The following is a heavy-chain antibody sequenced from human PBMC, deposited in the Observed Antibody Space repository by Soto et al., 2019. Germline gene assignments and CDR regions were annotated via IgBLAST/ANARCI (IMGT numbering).Heavy chain of an antibody. D-gene: IGHD2-21*02. CDR1: GGSISNYY. Sequence: SETLSLTCIVSGGSISNYYWNWIRQPPGKGLEWIGYYTGSPKYNPSLKSRVTISVDTSKNQFSLKLTSVTAADTAVYYCATGDVYFAYWGQGTLVTVSS. CDR2: YTGSP. J-gene: IGHJ4*02. V-gene: IGHV4-59*01. CDR3: ATGDVYFAY.